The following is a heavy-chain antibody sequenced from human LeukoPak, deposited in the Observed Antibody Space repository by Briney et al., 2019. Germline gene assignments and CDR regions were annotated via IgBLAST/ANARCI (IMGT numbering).Heavy chain of an antibody. Sequence: ASVKVSCKASGYTFTSYDINWVRQATGQGLEWMGWMNPNSGNTGYAQKFQGRVTMTTDTSTSTAYMELRSLRSDDTAVYYCARGESSGSALGDWFDPWGQGTLVTVSS. CDR1: GYTFTSYD. D-gene: IGHD3-16*01. CDR3: ARGESSGSALGDWFDP. V-gene: IGHV1-8*01. J-gene: IGHJ5*02. CDR2: MNPNSGNT.